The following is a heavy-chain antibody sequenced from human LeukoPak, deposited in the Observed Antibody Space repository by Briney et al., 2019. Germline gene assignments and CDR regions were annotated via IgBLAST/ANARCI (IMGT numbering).Heavy chain of an antibody. CDR2: ISYDGNHK. J-gene: IGHJ6*02. D-gene: IGHD4-17*01. Sequence: GGSLRLSCKVSGFTFNSYWMHWVRQAPGKGLEWVAVISYDGNHKYYADSVKGRFTISRDNSKNTLYLQMNSLRAEDTAVYYCATLVTTMTQGSYYYGMDVWGQGTTVTVSS. V-gene: IGHV3-30*03. CDR3: ATLVTTMTQGSYYYGMDV. CDR1: GFTFNSYW.